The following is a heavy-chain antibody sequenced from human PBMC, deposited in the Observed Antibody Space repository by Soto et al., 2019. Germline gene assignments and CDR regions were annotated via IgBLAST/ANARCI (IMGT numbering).Heavy chain of an antibody. Sequence: PVGSLRLSCAASGFTFSSFAMSWVRQAPGKGLEWVATITGSGGSTYYADSVKGRFTISRDNSKNTLYLQMNSLRAEDTAVYYCANLVGATAFDYWGQGTLVTVSS. CDR1: GFTFSSFA. CDR2: ITGSGGST. J-gene: IGHJ4*02. CDR3: ANLVGATAFDY. D-gene: IGHD1-26*01. V-gene: IGHV3-23*01.